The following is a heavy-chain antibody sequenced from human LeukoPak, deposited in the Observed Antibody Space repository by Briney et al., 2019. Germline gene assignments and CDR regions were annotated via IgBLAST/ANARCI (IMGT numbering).Heavy chain of an antibody. V-gene: IGHV4-39*01. Sequence: PSETLSLTCTVSGGSINSGGYYWAWIRQPPGKGLEWIGSIYYSGTTYYNPSLKSRVTISVDTSKSQFSLKLSSVTAADTAVYYCARHWSPSSIKVLYYFDYWGQGTLVTVSS. CDR1: GGSINSGGYY. CDR2: IYYSGTT. CDR3: ARHWSPSSIKVLYYFDY. J-gene: IGHJ4*02. D-gene: IGHD1-26*01.